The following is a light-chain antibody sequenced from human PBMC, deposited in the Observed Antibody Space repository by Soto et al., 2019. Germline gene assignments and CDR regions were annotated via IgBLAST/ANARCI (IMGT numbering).Light chain of an antibody. V-gene: IGKV1-39*01. J-gene: IGKJ2*01. CDR3: QQSYRTPHT. Sequence: DIQMTQSTSSLSASVGDRVTITCRASQGVSADLLWYQQRQGRAPKLLIYAASNLLSGVPSRFSGSRSGTNFSLTRSSLHPEDFATYYCQQSYRTPHTFGPGTKLATK. CDR2: AAS. CDR1: QGVSAD.